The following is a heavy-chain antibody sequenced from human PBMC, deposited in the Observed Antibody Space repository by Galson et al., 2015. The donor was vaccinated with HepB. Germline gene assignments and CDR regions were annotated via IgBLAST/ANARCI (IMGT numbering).Heavy chain of an antibody. CDR2: IKEDGSET. CDR1: GFTLSDYW. D-gene: IGHD6-6*01. Sequence: SLRLSCAASGFTLSDYWMSWVRQAPGKGLEWVANIKEDGSETHYADSVKGRFIISRDNAKNSLYLRISSLRAEDTAVYYCARERDRSSSGSLLNYWGQGTLVTVSS. J-gene: IGHJ4*02. CDR3: ARERDRSSSGSLLNY. V-gene: IGHV3-7*03.